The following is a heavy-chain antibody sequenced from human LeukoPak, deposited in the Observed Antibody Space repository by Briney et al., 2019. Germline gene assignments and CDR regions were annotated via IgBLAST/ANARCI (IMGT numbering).Heavy chain of an antibody. CDR2: IYYSGTS. V-gene: IGHV4-31*03. Sequence: SETLSLTCTVSGDSISSRDYYCSWIRQHPGKGLEWLGYIYYSGTSDYNLSLERGVTISVDTSKNQFSLKMSSVTAADTAVYYCARDVVVTSSPDAFDIWGQGTMVAVSS. J-gene: IGHJ3*02. D-gene: IGHD2-21*02. CDR1: GDSISSRDYY. CDR3: ARDVVVTSSPDAFDI.